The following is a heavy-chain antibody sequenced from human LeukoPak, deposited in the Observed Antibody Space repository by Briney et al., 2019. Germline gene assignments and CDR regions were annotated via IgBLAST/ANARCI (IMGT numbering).Heavy chain of an antibody. CDR1: GFTFSYHG. CDR2: LNGGGGNT. Sequence: GGSLRLSCAASGFTFSYHGMSWVRQAPGKGLEWVAALNGGGGNTKYAESVQGRFTISRDNSKNTLYLQMNSLRAEDTAVYYCAKGGGSSWDYYFDNWGQGTLVTVSS. CDR3: AKGGGSSWDYYFDN. D-gene: IGHD6-13*01. J-gene: IGHJ4*02. V-gene: IGHV3-23*01.